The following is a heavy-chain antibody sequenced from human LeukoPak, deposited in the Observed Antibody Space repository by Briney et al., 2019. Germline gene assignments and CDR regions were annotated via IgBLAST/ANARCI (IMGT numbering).Heavy chain of an antibody. CDR3: AKDRSSSTWHDTFYV. V-gene: IGHV3-9*01. D-gene: IGHD6-13*01. CDR2: ITWNGGTM. Sequence: PGGSVRLSCAASGFSFYDYAMHWVRHGPGKGLEWVSGITWNGGTMAYAASVKGRFTISRDNAKNSLYLQMDSLISDDTAFYYCAKDRSSSTWHDTFYVWGQGILVTVSS. J-gene: IGHJ3*01. CDR1: GFSFYDYA.